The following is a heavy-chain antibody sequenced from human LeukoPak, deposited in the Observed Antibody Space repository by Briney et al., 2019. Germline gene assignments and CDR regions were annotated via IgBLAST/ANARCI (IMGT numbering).Heavy chain of an antibody. CDR2: IYTSGST. Sequence: SETLSLTCTVSGGSISSGSYYWSWIRQPAGKGLEWIGRIYTSGSTNYNPSLKSRVTISVDTSKNQFSLKLSSVTAADTAVYYCARREPYGSGSFGCWGQGTLVTASS. J-gene: IGHJ4*02. CDR1: GGSISSGSYY. D-gene: IGHD3-10*01. V-gene: IGHV4-61*02. CDR3: ARREPYGSGSFGC.